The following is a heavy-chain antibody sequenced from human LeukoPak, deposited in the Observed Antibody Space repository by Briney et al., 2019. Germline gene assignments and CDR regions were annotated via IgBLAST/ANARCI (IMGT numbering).Heavy chain of an antibody. J-gene: IGHJ4*02. CDR1: GGSISSGGYS. D-gene: IGHD5-18*01. CDR3: ARRGYSYGSPLDY. CDR2: IYHSGST. Sequence: SQTLSLTCAVSGGSISSGGYSWSWIRQPPGKGLEWIGYIYHSGSTYYNPSLKSRVTISVDRSKNQFSLKLSSVTAADTAVYYCARRGYSYGSPLDYWGQGTLVTVSS. V-gene: IGHV4-30-2*01.